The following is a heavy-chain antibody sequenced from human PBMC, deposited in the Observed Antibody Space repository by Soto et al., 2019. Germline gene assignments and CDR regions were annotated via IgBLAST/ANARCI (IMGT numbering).Heavy chain of an antibody. CDR3: AKHVTTVTIFGAFNI. Sequence: PGGSLRLSCAASGFTFSSYTMTWVRQAPGKGLEWVSTIIGSGGSTYYADSVKGRFTISRDNSKNTLSLQLDSLRAEDTAVYYCAKHVTTVTIFGAFNIWGQGTMVTVSS. D-gene: IGHD4-17*01. CDR2: IIGSGGST. J-gene: IGHJ3*02. V-gene: IGHV3-23*01. CDR1: GFTFSSYT.